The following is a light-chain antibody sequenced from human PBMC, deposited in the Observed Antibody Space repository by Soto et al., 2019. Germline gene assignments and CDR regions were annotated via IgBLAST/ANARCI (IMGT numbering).Light chain of an antibody. V-gene: IGKV3-20*01. CDR3: QQYGSSPS. Sequence: EIVMTQSPATLAVSLGDTATLSCRASQSLGGNLAWYQQKPGQAPRLLIYGASSRATGIPDRFSGSGSGTDFTLTISRLEPEDFAVYYCQQYGSSPSLGGGTKVDI. CDR2: GAS. J-gene: IGKJ4*01. CDR1: QSLGGN.